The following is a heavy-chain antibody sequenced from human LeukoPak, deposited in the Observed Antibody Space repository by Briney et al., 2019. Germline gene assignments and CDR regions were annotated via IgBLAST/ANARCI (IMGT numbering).Heavy chain of an antibody. Sequence: ASVKVSCKASGYTFTSYGISWVRQAPGQGLEWMGWISAYNGNTNYAQKLQGRVTMTTDTSTSTAYMELRSLRSDDTAVYYCARDLAMVTTDAFDIWGQGTMVTVSS. D-gene: IGHD5-18*01. V-gene: IGHV1-18*01. CDR3: ARDLAMVTTDAFDI. CDR1: GYTFTSYG. CDR2: ISAYNGNT. J-gene: IGHJ3*02.